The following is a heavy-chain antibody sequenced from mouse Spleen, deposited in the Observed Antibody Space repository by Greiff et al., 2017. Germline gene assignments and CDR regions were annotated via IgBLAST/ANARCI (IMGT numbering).Heavy chain of an antibody. CDR2: ISSGGSYT. CDR3: ARHDDYDETY. V-gene: IGHV5-9-3*01. CDR1: GFTFSSYA. Sequence: EVQLVESGGGLVKPGGSLKLSCAASGFTFSSYAMSWVRQTPEKRLEWVATISSGGSYTYYPDSVKGRFTVSRDNAKNTLYPQMSSLRSEDTAMYYCARHDDYDETYWGQGTLVTVSA. J-gene: IGHJ3*01. D-gene: IGHD2-4*01.